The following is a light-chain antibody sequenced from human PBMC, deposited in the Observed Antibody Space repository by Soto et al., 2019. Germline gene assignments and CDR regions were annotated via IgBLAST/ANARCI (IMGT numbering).Light chain of an antibody. CDR1: QSVSKNY. Sequence: EIVLTQSPGTLSLSPGERGTLSCRASQSVSKNYLAWYQQKPGQAPRLLIYGASSRATGIPDRFSGSGSGTELTLTISRLEPEDFAVYFCQQYASSPLTFGGGTKVAIK. CDR3: QQYASSPLT. CDR2: GAS. J-gene: IGKJ4*01. V-gene: IGKV3-20*01.